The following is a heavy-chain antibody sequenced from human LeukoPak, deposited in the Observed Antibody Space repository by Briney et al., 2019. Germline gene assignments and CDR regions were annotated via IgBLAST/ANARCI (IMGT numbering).Heavy chain of an antibody. CDR3: ARGRLAAFDI. V-gene: IGHV3-7*03. D-gene: IGHD6-19*01. CDR2: TNPGGSTK. Sequence: PGGSLRLSCAASGFTFSNYWMSWVRQAPGKGLEWVANTNPGGSTKLYVDSVKGRFTISRDNAKNSLDLQMNSLRAEDTAVYYCARGRLAAFDIWGHGTMVTVSS. CDR1: GFTFSNYW. J-gene: IGHJ3*02.